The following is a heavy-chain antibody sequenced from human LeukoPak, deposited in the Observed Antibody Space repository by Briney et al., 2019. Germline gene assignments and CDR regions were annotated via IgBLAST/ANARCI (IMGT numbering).Heavy chain of an antibody. D-gene: IGHD1-20*01. CDR2: IGSSSSI. CDR1: GFTFSSYS. J-gene: IGHJ4*02. Sequence: PGGSLRLSCAASGFTFSSYSMHWVRQAPGKGLEWVSSIGSSSSIYYADSVKGRFTISRDNAKNSLSLQMNSLRAEDAAVYSCARDITGVDYWGQGTLVTVSS. CDR3: ARDITGVDY. V-gene: IGHV3-21*01.